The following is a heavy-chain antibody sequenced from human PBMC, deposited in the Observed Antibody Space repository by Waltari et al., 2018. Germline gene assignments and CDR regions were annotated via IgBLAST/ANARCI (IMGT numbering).Heavy chain of an antibody. J-gene: IGHJ3*02. CDR2: IYPGDSDT. D-gene: IGHD2-15*01. Sequence: EVQLVQSGAEVKKPGESLKISCKASGYSFTIYWIGWVRQMPGKGLEWMGIIYPGDSDTIYRPSFQDQVTISADKSISTAYLQWSSLKASDTAMYYCARRPVVGDCSGDTCSDAFDIWGQGTMVTVSS. V-gene: IGHV5-51*01. CDR3: ARRPVVGDCSGDTCSDAFDI. CDR1: GYSFTIYW.